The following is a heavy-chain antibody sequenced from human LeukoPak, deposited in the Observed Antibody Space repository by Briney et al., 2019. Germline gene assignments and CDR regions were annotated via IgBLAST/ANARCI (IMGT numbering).Heavy chain of an antibody. V-gene: IGHV4-39*01. Sequence: SETLSLTCTVSGGSISSSSFYWGWIRQPPGKGLEWIGDISYGGSTYYNPSLKSRVTISVDTSKNQFSLKLSSVTATDTAVYYCASGGSSSWYRWFDPWGQGTLVTVS. CDR1: GGSISSSSFY. CDR3: ASGGSSSWYRWFDP. J-gene: IGHJ5*02. CDR2: ISYGGST. D-gene: IGHD6-13*01.